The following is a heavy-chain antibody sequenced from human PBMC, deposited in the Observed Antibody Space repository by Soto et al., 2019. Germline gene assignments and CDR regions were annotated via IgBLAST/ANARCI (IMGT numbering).Heavy chain of an antibody. CDR3: ARDRLMATAGTARHYFGLDV. Sequence: QVQLQESGPGLVKPSQTLSLTCTVSGGSIRSGGYYWSWVRQNPRRGLEWIGNIYYSGNTYYNPTLKSRLTISLDTSKNRVSLNLSSETAADTAVYYCARDRLMATAGTARHYFGLDVWGQGTTVTVSS. J-gene: IGHJ6*02. V-gene: IGHV4-31*03. CDR1: GGSIRSGGYY. D-gene: IGHD5-18*01. CDR2: IYYSGNT.